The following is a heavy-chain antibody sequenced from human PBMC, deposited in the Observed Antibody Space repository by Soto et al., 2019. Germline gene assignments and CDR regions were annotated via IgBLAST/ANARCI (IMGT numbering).Heavy chain of an antibody. Sequence: PSETLSLTCTVSGGSISSSSYYWGWIRQPPGKGLEWIGSIYYSGSTYYNPSLKSRVTISVDTSKNQFSLKLSSVTAADTAVYYCARARRDCDILTGYSKYYYYGMDVWGQGTTVTVS. CDR3: ARARRDCDILTGYSKYYYYGMDV. CDR2: IYYSGST. V-gene: IGHV4-39*01. D-gene: IGHD3-9*01. J-gene: IGHJ6*02. CDR1: GGSISSSSYY.